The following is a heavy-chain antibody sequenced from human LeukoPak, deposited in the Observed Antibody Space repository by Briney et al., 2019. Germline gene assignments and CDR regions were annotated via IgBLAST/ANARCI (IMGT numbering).Heavy chain of an antibody. D-gene: IGHD3-10*01. CDR3: ARYGDDGSGSPNFDY. CDR2: ISSSSSTI. J-gene: IGHJ4*02. V-gene: IGHV3-48*02. Sequence: GGSLRLSCAASGFTFSSYSMNWVRQAPGKGLEWVSYISSSSSTIYYADPVKGRFTISRDNAKNSLYLQMNSLRDEDTAVYYCARYGDDGSGSPNFDYWGQGTLVTVSS. CDR1: GFTFSSYS.